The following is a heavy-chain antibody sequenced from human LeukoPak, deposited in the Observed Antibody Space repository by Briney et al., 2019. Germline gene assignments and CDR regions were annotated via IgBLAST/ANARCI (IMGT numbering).Heavy chain of an antibody. V-gene: IGHV3-15*07. Sequence: GGSLRLSCAASGFTFSNAWMNWVRQAPGKGLEWVGRIKSKTEGGTTDYPAPVKGRFSISRDDSKNTLYLQMNSLKTEDTAVYYCTTATRTMVRGVTGDYWGRGTLVTVSS. D-gene: IGHD3-10*01. J-gene: IGHJ4*02. CDR2: IKSKTEGGTT. CDR3: TTATRTMVRGVTGDY. CDR1: GFTFSNAW.